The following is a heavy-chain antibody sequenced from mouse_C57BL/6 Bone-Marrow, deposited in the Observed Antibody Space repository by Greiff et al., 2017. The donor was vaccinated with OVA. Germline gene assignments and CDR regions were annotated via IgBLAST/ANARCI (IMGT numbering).Heavy chain of an antibody. CDR3: ARTSYYYGSSPCAY. CDR1: GYTFTSYW. Sequence: QVQLQQPGAELVKPGASVKLSCKASGYTFTSYWMHWVKQRPGPGLEWIGMIHPNSGSTNYNEKFKSKATLTVDKSSSTAYMQLSSLTSEDSAVYYCARTSYYYGSSPCAYWGEGTLVTVSA. CDR2: IHPNSGST. V-gene: IGHV1-64*01. D-gene: IGHD1-1*01. J-gene: IGHJ3*01.